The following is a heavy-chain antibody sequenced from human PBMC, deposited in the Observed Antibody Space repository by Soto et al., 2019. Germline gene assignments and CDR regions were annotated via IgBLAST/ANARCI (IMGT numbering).Heavy chain of an antibody. J-gene: IGHJ4*02. D-gene: IGHD5-12*01. CDR2: ISSSSSYI. CDR3: ARDDKGAKGKYFDY. Sequence: EVQLVESGGGLVKPGGSLRLSCAASGFTFSSYSMNWVRQAPGKGLEWVSSISSSSSYIYYADSVKGRFTISRDNAKNSLYLQMNSLRAEDTAVYYCARDDKGAKGKYFDYWGQGTLVTVSS. CDR1: GFTFSSYS. V-gene: IGHV3-21*01.